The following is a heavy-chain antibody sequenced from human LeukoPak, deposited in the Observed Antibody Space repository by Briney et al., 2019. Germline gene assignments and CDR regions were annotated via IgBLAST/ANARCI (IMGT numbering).Heavy chain of an antibody. V-gene: IGHV4-31*03. CDR2: NYYSGST. CDR1: GGSISSGGYY. CDR3: ARVLRYFDWLVWFDP. J-gene: IGHJ5*02. D-gene: IGHD3-9*01. Sequence: SQTLSLTCTVSGGSISSGGYYWSWIRQHPGKGLEWIGYNYYSGSTYYNPSLKSRVTISVDTSKNRFSLKLSSVTAADTAVYYCARVLRYFDWLVWFDPWGQGTLVTVSS.